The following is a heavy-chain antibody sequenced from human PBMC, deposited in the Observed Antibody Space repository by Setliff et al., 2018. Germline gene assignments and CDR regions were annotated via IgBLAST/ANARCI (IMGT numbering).Heavy chain of an antibody. CDR3: ARVIYFYYMDV. CDR2: ITSSSSTI. CDR1: NFSISSGYH. V-gene: IGHV3-48*01. Sequence: ETLSLTCDVSNFSISSGYHWGWVRQAPGKGLEWVSYITSSSSTIDYADSVKGRFTISRDDAKNSLYLQMNSLRAEGTAVYYCARVIYFYYMDVWGKGTTVTVSS. J-gene: IGHJ6*03.